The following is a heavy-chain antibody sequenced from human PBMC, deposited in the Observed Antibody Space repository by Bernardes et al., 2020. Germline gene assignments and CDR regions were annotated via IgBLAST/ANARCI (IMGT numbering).Heavy chain of an antibody. V-gene: IGHV5-51*01. Sequence: GESLKISCKGSGYSFISYWIGWVRQMPGKGLEWMGITYPGDSNSRYNPSFQGHVTISVDKSINTAYLEWASLRASDTAMYYCATTTDCSHSRCQIGAFDIWGQGTMVTVSS. D-gene: IGHD3-22*01. J-gene: IGHJ3*02. CDR3: ATTTDCSHSRCQIGAFDI. CDR1: GYSFISYW. CDR2: TYPGDSNS.